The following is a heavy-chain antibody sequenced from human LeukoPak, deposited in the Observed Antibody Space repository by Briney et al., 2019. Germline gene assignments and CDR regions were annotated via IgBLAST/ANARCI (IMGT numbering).Heavy chain of an antibody. Sequence: GASVKVSCKASGYTFTSYGISWVRQAPGQGLEWMGWINPHSGGTNHAQKFQGRVTMTRDTSISTAYMELSRLRSDDTAVYYCVRDRTKYCSSTSCPLDYWGQGTLVTVSS. CDR2: INPHSGGT. CDR1: GYTFTSYG. J-gene: IGHJ4*02. CDR3: VRDRTKYCSSTSCPLDY. V-gene: IGHV1-2*02. D-gene: IGHD2-2*01.